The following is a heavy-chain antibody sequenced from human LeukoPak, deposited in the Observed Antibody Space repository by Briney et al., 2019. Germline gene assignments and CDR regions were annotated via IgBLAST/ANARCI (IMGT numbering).Heavy chain of an antibody. D-gene: IGHD2-15*01. CDR3: ARDRIGYCSGGTCYRTSEYHYYGMDV. V-gene: IGHV1-46*01. CDR1: GYTFTTYY. CDR2: INPSGGTT. J-gene: IGHJ6*02. Sequence: ASVTVSCKASGYTFTTYYMHWVRQAPGQGLEWMGIINPSGGTTSYTQKFQGRVTMTRDTSTSTVYMELSSLRSEDTAVYYCARDRIGYCSGGTCYRTSEYHYYGMDVWGQGTTVTVSS.